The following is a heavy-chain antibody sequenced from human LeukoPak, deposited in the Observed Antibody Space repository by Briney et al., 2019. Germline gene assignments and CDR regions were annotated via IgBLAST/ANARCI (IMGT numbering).Heavy chain of an antibody. D-gene: IGHD3-3*01. Sequence: GGSPRLSCAASGFTFSSYSMNWVRQAPGKGLEWVSSISSSSSYIYYADSVKGRFTISRDNAKNSLYLQMNSLRAEDTAVYYCVTGVLEGVAFDIWGQGTMVTVSS. CDR1: GFTFSSYS. CDR2: ISSSSSYI. CDR3: VTGVLEGVAFDI. J-gene: IGHJ3*02. V-gene: IGHV3-21*01.